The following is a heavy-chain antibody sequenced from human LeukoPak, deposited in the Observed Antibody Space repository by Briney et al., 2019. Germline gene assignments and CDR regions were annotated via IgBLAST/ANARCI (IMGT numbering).Heavy chain of an antibody. CDR2: MNPNSGNT. CDR1: GYTFTSYD. CDR3: AREDYYDSGSNDY. Sequence: ASVKVSCKASGYTFTSYDINWVRQATGQGLEWMGWMNPNSGNTGYAQKFQGRVTITRNTSISTAYMELSSLRSEDTAVYYCAREDYYDSGSNDYWGQGTLVTASS. D-gene: IGHD3-22*01. V-gene: IGHV1-8*03. J-gene: IGHJ4*02.